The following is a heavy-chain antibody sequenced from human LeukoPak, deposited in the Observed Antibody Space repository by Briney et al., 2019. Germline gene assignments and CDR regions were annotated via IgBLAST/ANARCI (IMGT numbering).Heavy chain of an antibody. CDR3: AKRGVVIRVILVGFHKEAYYFDS. V-gene: IGHV3-23*01. Sequence: GGSLRLSCAASGFTLSNYGMSWVRQAPGKGLEWVSGISDHGSRTNYADSVKGRFTISTDHPKNTLYLQMNSLRAEDTAVYFCAKRGVVIRVILVGFHKEAYYFDSWGQGALVTVSS. CDR1: GFTLSNYG. D-gene: IGHD3-22*01. J-gene: IGHJ4*02. CDR2: ISDHGSRT.